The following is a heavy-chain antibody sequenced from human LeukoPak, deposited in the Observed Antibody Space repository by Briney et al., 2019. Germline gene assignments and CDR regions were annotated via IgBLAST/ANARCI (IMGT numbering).Heavy chain of an antibody. Sequence: GGSLRLSCVASGFSFSRYAMSWVRQAPGKGLEWVSGLTDTSGDTYYADSVRGRFTISRDNSKNTLYLQMNSLRADDSAVYYCAKPRSSPRRGATAIVFTGDFDYWGQGTLATVSS. CDR3: AKPRSSPRRGATAIVFTGDFDY. V-gene: IGHV3-23*01. D-gene: IGHD1-26*01. J-gene: IGHJ4*02. CDR2: LTDTSGDT. CDR1: GFSFSRYA.